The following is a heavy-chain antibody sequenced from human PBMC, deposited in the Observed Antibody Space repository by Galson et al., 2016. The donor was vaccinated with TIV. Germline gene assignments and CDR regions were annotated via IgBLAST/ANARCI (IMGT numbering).Heavy chain of an antibody. CDR3: ARERSPSLRYFDWLKNYSLDV. CDR1: GFTFGSYG. Sequence: SQRLSCAASGFTFGSYGMHWVRQAPGKGLEWVAVIWFDGGNKYYADSVKGRFTLSRDNSQNTLYLQMSSLRAEDTAVYYCARERSPSLRYFDWLKNYSLDVWGQGTTVTVSS. V-gene: IGHV3-33*08. CDR2: IWFDGGNK. D-gene: IGHD3-9*01. J-gene: IGHJ6*02.